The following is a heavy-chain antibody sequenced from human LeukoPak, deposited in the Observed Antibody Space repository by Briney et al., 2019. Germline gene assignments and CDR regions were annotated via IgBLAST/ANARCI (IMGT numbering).Heavy chain of an antibody. J-gene: IGHJ4*02. CDR1: GFTFSSYW. D-gene: IGHD2-15*01. CDR2: ISGDGSRT. Sequence: GGSLRLSCTASGFTFSSYWMHWVRQAPGNGLVWVSHISGDGSRTSYADSVKGRFTISRDNAKNTLYLQMNSLRDEDTAVYYCARDRGYCIDCWGQGTLVTVSS. V-gene: IGHV3-74*01. CDR3: ARDRGYCIDC.